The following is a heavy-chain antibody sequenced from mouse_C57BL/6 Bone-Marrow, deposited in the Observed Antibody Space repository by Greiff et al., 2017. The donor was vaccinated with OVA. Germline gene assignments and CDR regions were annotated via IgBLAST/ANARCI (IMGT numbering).Heavy chain of an antibody. CDR3: ARRRCFDY. J-gene: IGHJ2*01. Sequence: VQLQQSGAELVKPGASVKLSCTASGFNIKDYYMHWVKQRTEQGLEWIGRIDTEDGDTQYAPKFQGKATITADTSSNTAYLQLSSLTSEDTAVYYCARRRCFDYWGQGTTLTVSS. V-gene: IGHV14-2*01. CDR1: GFNIKDYY. CDR2: IDTEDGDT.